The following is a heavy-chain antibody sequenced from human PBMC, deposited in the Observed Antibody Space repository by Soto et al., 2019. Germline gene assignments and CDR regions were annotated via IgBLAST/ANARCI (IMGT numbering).Heavy chain of an antibody. D-gene: IGHD6-13*01. CDR3: ARSIAAAGSFGPYYYYGMDV. V-gene: IGHV3-33*01. J-gene: IGHJ6*01. CDR2: IWYDGSNK. CDR1: GFTFSSYG. Sequence: QVQLVESGGGVVQPGRSLRLSCAASGFTFSSYGMHWVRQAPGKGLEWVAVIWYDGSNKYYADSVKGRFTISRDNSKNTXYXXRNSLRAEDTAVYYCARSIAAAGSFGPYYYYGMDVWGQGTTVTVSS.